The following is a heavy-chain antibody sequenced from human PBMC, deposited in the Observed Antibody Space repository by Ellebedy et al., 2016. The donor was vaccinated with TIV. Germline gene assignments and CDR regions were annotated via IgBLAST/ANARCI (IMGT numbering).Heavy chain of an antibody. D-gene: IGHD3-9*01. CDR2: IRAYNGNT. V-gene: IGHV1-18*01. J-gene: IGHJ4*02. CDR3: ARGSQPDFDWLHGY. Sequence: AASVKVSCKASGYTFTSYGISWVRQPPGQGLEWMGWIRAYNGNTNYAQKLQGRVTMTTDTSTITAYMELRSLRSDDTAVYYCARGSQPDFDWLHGYWGQGTLVTVSS. CDR1: GYTFTSYG.